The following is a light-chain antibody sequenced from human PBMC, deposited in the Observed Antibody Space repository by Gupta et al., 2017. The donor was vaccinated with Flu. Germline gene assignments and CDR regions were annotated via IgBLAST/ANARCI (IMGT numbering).Light chain of an antibody. Sequence: QSVLTQPPSASGTPGQRVTISCSGSSSNIGSNYVYWYQQLPGTAPKLLIYRNNQRPSVVPDRFSGSKSGTSATLAISGLRSEDEADYYCAAWDDNLSGYVFGTGTEVTVL. CDR1: SSNIGSNY. V-gene: IGLV1-47*01. J-gene: IGLJ1*01. CDR3: AAWDDNLSGYV. CDR2: RNN.